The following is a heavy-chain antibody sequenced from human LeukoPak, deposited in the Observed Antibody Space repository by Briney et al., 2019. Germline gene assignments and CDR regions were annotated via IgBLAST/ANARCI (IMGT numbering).Heavy chain of an antibody. J-gene: IGHJ4*02. CDR3: ARGGPHDYIWGSYRFLSD. CDR1: GYTFTGYY. V-gene: IGHV1-2*06. D-gene: IGHD3-16*02. CDR2: INPNSGGT. Sequence: ASAKVSCKASGYTFTGYYMHWVRQAPGQGLEWMGRINPNSGGTNYAQKFQGRVTMTRDTSISTAYMEVSRLRSDDTAVYYCARGGPHDYIWGSYRFLSDWGQGTLVTVSS.